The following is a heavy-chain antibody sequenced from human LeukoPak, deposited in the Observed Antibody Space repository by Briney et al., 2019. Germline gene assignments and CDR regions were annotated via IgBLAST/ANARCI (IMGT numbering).Heavy chain of an antibody. CDR3: ASRGSLIDFDY. CDR2: IYSGGST. V-gene: IGHV3-53*01. J-gene: IGHJ4*02. D-gene: IGHD2-15*01. Sequence: GGSLRLSCAASGFTVSSNYMSWVRQAPGKGLEWVSVIYSGGSTYYADSVKGRFTTSRDNSKNTLYLQMNSLRAEGTAVYYCASRGSLIDFDYWGQGTLVTVSS. CDR1: GFTVSSNY.